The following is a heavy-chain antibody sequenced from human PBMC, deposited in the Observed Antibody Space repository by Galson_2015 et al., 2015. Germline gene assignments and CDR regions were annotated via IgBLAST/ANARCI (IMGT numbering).Heavy chain of an antibody. D-gene: IGHD5-24*01. V-gene: IGHV1-69*13. J-gene: IGHJ6*02. Sequence: SVKVSCKASGGTFSSYAISWVRQAPGQGLEWMGGIIPIFSTANYAQKFQGRVTITADESTSTAYMELSSLRSEDTAVYYCARTSELQARLGYYYGMDVWGQGTTVTVSS. CDR3: ARTSELQARLGYYYGMDV. CDR1: GGTFSSYA. CDR2: IIPIFSTA.